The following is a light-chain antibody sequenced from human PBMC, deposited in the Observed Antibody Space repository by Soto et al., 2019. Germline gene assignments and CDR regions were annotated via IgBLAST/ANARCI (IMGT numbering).Light chain of an antibody. CDR2: DVN. Sequence: QSALTQPRSVSGSPGQSVTISCTGTSSDVGAYIYVSWYQQHTGKVPKLIIYDVNERPSGVPDRFSGSKSGNTASLTISGLQADDEANYYCCSYAGSYSWVFGGGTKLTVL. J-gene: IGLJ3*02. CDR1: SSDVGAYIY. V-gene: IGLV2-11*01. CDR3: CSYAGSYSWV.